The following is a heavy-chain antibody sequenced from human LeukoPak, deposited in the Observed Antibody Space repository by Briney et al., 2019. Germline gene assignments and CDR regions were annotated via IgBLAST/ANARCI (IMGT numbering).Heavy chain of an antibody. J-gene: IGHJ4*02. CDR2: IYYSGST. V-gene: IGHV4-61*01. D-gene: IGHD1-26*01. CDR1: GGSVSSGSYY. CDR3: ARIRFGASYYFDY. Sequence: PSETLSLTCTVSGGSVSSGSYYWSWIRQPPGKGLEWIGYIYYSGSTNYNPSLKSRVTISVDTSKNQFSLKLSSVTAADTAVYYCARIRFGASYYFDYWGRGTLVTVSS.